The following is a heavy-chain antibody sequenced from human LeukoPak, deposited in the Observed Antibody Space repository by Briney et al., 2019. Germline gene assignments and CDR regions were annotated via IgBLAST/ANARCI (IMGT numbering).Heavy chain of an antibody. V-gene: IGHV4-34*01. CDR2: INHSGST. CDR3: ARLGGYYYGSGSYYNGGY. J-gene: IGHJ4*02. D-gene: IGHD3-10*01. Sequence: PSETLSLTCAVYGGSFSGYYWSWIRQPPGKGLEWIGEINHSGSTNYNPSLKSRVTISVDTSKNQFSLKLSSVTAADTAVYYCARLGGYYYGSGSYYNGGYWGQGTLVTVSS. CDR1: GGSFSGYY.